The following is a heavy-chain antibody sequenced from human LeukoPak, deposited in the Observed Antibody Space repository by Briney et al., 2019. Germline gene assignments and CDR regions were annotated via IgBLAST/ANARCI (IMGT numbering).Heavy chain of an antibody. J-gene: IGHJ4*02. CDR1: GFTFDDYA. CDR3: AKDIGSSTSCPIA. CDR2: ISWNSGSI. Sequence: PGRSLRLSCAASGFTFDDYAMHWVRQAPGKGLEWVSGISWNSGSIGYADSVKGRFTISRDNAKNSPYLQMNSLRAEDTALYYCAKDIGSSTSCPIAWGQGTLVTVSS. D-gene: IGHD2-2*01. V-gene: IGHV3-9*01.